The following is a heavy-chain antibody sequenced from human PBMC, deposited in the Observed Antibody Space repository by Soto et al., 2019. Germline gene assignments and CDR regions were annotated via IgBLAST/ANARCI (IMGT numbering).Heavy chain of an antibody. V-gene: IGHV4-31*03. Sequence: SETLSLTCTVSGGSISSGGYYWSWIRQHPGKGLEWIGYIYYSGSTYYNPSLKSRVTISVDTSKNQFSLKLSSVTAADTAVYYCAREGADILTGYWYFDLWGRGTLVTVSS. D-gene: IGHD3-9*01. CDR1: GGSISSGGYY. CDR2: IYYSGST. CDR3: AREGADILTGYWYFDL. J-gene: IGHJ2*01.